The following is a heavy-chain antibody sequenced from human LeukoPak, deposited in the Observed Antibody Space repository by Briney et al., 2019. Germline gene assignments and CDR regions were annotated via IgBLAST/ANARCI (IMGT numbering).Heavy chain of an antibody. V-gene: IGHV3-48*01. D-gene: IGHD3-22*01. Sequence: GGSLRLSCAASGFTFSSYEMNWVRQAPGKGLEWVSYISSSSSTIYYADSVKGRFTISRDNAKNSLYLQMNSLRAEDTAVYYCARDRHKYNYDSGGYPPYWGQGTLVTVSS. CDR3: ARDRHKYNYDSGGYPPY. J-gene: IGHJ4*02. CDR1: GFTFSSYE. CDR2: ISSSSSTI.